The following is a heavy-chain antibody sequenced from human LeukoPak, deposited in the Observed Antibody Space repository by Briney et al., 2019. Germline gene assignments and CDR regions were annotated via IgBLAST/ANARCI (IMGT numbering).Heavy chain of an antibody. J-gene: IGHJ5*02. V-gene: IGHV1-69*01. CDR2: IIPIFGTA. D-gene: IGHD7-27*01. Sequence: WASVKVSCKASGGTLSSYAISWVRQAPGQGLEWMGGIIPIFGTANYAQKFQGRVTITADESTSTAYMELSSLRSEDTAVYYCARAVSTGDLVVDNWFDPWGQGTLVTVSS. CDR1: GGTLSSYA. CDR3: ARAVSTGDLVVDNWFDP.